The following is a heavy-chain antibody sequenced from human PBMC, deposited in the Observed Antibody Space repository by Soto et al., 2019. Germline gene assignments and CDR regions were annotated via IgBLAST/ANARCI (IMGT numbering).Heavy chain of an antibody. CDR3: ATAGYCSSTSCYGSYYYYMDV. V-gene: IGHV1-24*01. Sequence: ASVKVSCKVSGYTLTELSMHWVRQAPGKGLEWMGGFDPEDGETIYAQKFQGRVTMTEDTSTDTAYMELSSLRSEDTAVYYCATAGYCSSTSCYGSYYYYMDVWGKGTKVTVSS. J-gene: IGHJ6*03. CDR1: GYTLTELS. CDR2: FDPEDGET. D-gene: IGHD2-2*03.